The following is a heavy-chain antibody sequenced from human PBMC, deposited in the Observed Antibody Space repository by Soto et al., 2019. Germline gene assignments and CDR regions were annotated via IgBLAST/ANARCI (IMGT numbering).Heavy chain of an antibody. CDR1: GFTFDDYA. J-gene: IGHJ5*01. CDR2: ISWNSGSI. D-gene: IGHD3-10*01. V-gene: IGHV3-9*01. CDR3: AKTRGGGRIHYFNLYPDGGNYLFDF. Sequence: QPGGSLRLSCAASGFTFDDYAMHWVRQAPGKGLEWVSGISWNSGSIGYADSVKGRFTISRDNAKNSLYLQMNSLRAEDTALYYCAKTRGGGRIHYFNLYPDGGNYLFDFWGRGSLVTGSS.